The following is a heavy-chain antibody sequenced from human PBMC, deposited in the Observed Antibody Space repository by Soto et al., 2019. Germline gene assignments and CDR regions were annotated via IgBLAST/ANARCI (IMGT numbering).Heavy chain of an antibody. V-gene: IGHV4-34*01. CDR2: INHSGST. Sequence: PSETLSLTCAVYGGSFSAYYWSWIRQPPGKGLEWIGEINHSGSTNYNPSLKSRVTMSVDASKNQFSLKLNSVTAADTAVYYCARGWVDPIAAATPFGYWGPGTLVTVSS. D-gene: IGHD6-13*01. J-gene: IGHJ4*02. CDR1: GGSFSAYY. CDR3: ARGWVDPIAAATPFGY.